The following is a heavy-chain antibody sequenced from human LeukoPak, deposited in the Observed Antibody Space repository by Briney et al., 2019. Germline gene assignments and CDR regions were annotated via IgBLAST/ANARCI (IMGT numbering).Heavy chain of an antibody. CDR1: GFTFRNYG. CDR3: ASVRSSNCGGDCYYLDY. V-gene: IGHV3-33*01. D-gene: IGHD2-21*02. CDR2: IWYDGSKK. Sequence: GGSLRLSRAASGFTFRNYGMQWVRQAPGKGLEWAALIWYDGSKKYYADSVKGRFTISRDNSKNTLYLQLNSLRAEDTAVYFCASVRSSNCGGDCYYLDYWGQGTLVTVSS. J-gene: IGHJ4*02.